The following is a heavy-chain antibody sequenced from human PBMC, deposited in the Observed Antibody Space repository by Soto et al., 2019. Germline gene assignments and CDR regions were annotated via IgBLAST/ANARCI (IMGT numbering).Heavy chain of an antibody. CDR1: GGTFSSYA. V-gene: IGHV1-69*12. Sequence: QVQLVQSGAEVKKPGSSVKVSCKASGGTFSSYAISWVRQAPGQGLEWMGGIIPIFGTANYAQKFQGRVTITADESTSTAYMELSSLRSEDTAVSYCARHSCCSTPNYYYGMDVWGQGTTVTVSS. J-gene: IGHJ6*02. D-gene: IGHD2-15*01. CDR2: IIPIFGTA. CDR3: ARHSCCSTPNYYYGMDV.